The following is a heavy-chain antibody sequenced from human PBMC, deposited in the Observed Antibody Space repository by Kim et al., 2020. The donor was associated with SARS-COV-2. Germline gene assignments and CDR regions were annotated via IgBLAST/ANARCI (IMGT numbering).Heavy chain of an antibody. CDR3: ARHLFWLTDAFDI. V-gene: IGHV4-39*01. D-gene: IGHD2-8*02. Sequence: SETLSLTCTVSGGSISSSSYYWGWIRQPPGKGLEWIGSIYYSGSTYYNPSLKSRVTISVDTSKNQFSLKLSSVTAADTAVYYCARHLFWLTDAFDIWGQGTMVTVSS. CDR1: GGSISSSSYY. J-gene: IGHJ3*02. CDR2: IYYSGST.